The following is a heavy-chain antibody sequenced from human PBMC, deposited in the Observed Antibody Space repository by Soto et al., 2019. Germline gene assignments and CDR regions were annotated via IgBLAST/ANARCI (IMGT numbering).Heavy chain of an antibody. CDR1: GFTFSTYA. CDR2: ITSNGDRT. V-gene: IGHV3-64*02. CDR3: ARVFHDSSGYYYDY. Sequence: GGSLRLSCAASGFTFSTYAMHWVREAPGKGLEYVSAITSNGDRTFYADSVKGRFTISRDNSRTTLYLQMGSLRAEDMAVYYCARVFHDSSGYYYDYWGQGALVTVSS. J-gene: IGHJ4*02. D-gene: IGHD3-22*01.